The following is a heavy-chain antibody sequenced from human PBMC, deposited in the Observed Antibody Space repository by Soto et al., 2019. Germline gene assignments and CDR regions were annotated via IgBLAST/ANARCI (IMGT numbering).Heavy chain of an antibody. J-gene: IGHJ4*02. V-gene: IGHV3-74*01. Sequence: PGGSLRLSCAASGFTFSNYWMYWVRQVPGKGLVWVSRMNSDGGRADYADSVKGRFTISRDNIDNTLYLQMNSLRVEDTAVYYCARAYSSTWYVPTNFDYWGQGSLVTVSS. CDR1: GFTFSNYW. CDR3: ARAYSSTWYVPTNFDY. D-gene: IGHD6-13*01. CDR2: MNSDGGRA.